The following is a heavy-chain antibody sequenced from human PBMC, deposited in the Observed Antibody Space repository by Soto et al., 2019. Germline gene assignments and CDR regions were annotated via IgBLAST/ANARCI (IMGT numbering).Heavy chain of an antibody. CDR3: ARGVDNGVDV. Sequence: QVQLVQSGSEVTKPGASVKVSCKASGYTFTSYDINWVRQATGQGLEWMGWMSPNSGATGYAQKFQGTVTMTRDTSISTGYMELSNLRSEDTAIYYCARGVDNGVDVWGQGSTVTVSS. V-gene: IGHV1-8*01. D-gene: IGHD2-8*01. J-gene: IGHJ6*02. CDR2: MSPNSGAT. CDR1: GYTFTSYD.